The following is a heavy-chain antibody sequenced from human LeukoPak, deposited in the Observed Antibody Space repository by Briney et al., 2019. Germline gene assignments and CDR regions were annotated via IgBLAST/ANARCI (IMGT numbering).Heavy chain of an antibody. V-gene: IGHV3-30*18. CDR3: AKDSSSSNYYYGLDV. CDR1: GFTFSRYS. D-gene: IGHD6-13*01. CDR2: ISYDGANK. J-gene: IGHJ6*02. Sequence: GGSLRLSCAASGFTFSRYSMNWVRQAPGKGLEWVSFISYDGANKYYADSVKGRFTISRDNSKNTLYLQMNSLRGDDTGMYFCAKDSSSSNYYYGLDVWGQGTTVTVSS.